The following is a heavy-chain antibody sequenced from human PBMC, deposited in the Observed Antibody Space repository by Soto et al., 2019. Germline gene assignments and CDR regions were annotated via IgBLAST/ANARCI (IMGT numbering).Heavy chain of an antibody. V-gene: IGHV3-7*01. D-gene: IGHD6-6*01. CDR2: IKQDGSEK. CDR1: GFTFSSYW. Sequence: TGGSLRLSCAASGFTFSSYWMSWVRQAPGKGLEWVANIKQDGSEKYYVDSVKGRFTISRDNAKNSLYLQMNSLRAEDTAVYYCAREVSEFSSSSYYYYYGMDVWGQGTTVTVS. CDR3: AREVSEFSSSSYYYYYGMDV. J-gene: IGHJ6*02.